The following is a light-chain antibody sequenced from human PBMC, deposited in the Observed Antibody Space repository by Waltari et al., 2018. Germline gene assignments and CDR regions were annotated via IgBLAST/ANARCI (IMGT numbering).Light chain of an antibody. V-gene: IGKV3-20*01. CDR2: GAS. CDR1: QSVSTF. CDR3: QHYVRLPVT. J-gene: IGKJ1*01. Sequence: IVFTQSTGPLSLSPGERAPPSCRASQSVSTFLVWSQQKPGQAPRLLSQGASARANGTPDRFSGSGSGTDFSLTISRLEPEDFAVYYCQHYVRLPVTFGQGTKVEI.